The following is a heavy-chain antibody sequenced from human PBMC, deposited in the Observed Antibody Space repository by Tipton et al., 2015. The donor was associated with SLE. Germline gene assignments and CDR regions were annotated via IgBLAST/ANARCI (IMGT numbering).Heavy chain of an antibody. CDR2: IKQDGSEK. J-gene: IGHJ4*02. D-gene: IGHD2-2*02. Sequence: SLRLSCAASGFIFSSYWMSWVRQAPGKGLEWVANIKQDGSEKYYVDPVKGRFTISRDNAKNSLYLQMNSLRVEDTAVYYCARDLPGYCSSTSCYMGDWGQGTLVTVSS. CDR1: GFIFSSYW. CDR3: ARDLPGYCSSTSCYMGD. V-gene: IGHV3-7*01.